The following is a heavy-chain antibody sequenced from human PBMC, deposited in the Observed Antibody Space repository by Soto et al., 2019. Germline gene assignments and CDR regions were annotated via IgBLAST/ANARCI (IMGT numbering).Heavy chain of an antibody. Sequence: GGSLRLSCSASGFTFGSYAFHWVRQASGKGLEYVSAINHNGVSRYYADSVKGRFTISRDDSKNTLYLQMNSLKIEDTGVYYYPPRITIFGGGPRSGGGKGTLVTVSS. D-gene: IGHD3-3*01. V-gene: IGHV3-64*04. CDR3: PPRITIFGGGPRSG. CDR2: INHNGVSR. CDR1: GFTFGSYA. J-gene: IGHJ4*02.